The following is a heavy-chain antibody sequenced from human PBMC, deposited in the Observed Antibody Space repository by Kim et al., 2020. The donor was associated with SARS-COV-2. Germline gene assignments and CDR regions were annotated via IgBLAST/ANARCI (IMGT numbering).Heavy chain of an antibody. Sequence: SETLSLTCTVSGGSISSYYWSWIRQPPGKGLEWIGYIYYSGSTNYNPSLKSRVTISVDTSKNQFSLKLSSVTAADTAVYYCARANIVVVPAPWSSNYGMDVWGQGTTVTVSS. CDR2: IYYSGST. CDR1: GGSISSYY. V-gene: IGHV4-59*01. CDR3: ARANIVVVPAPWSSNYGMDV. D-gene: IGHD2-2*01. J-gene: IGHJ6*02.